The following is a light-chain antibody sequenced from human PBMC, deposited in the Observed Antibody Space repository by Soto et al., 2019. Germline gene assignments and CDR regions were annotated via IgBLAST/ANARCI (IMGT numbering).Light chain of an antibody. J-gene: IGKJ1*01. CDR1: QSVRSN. Sequence: IVMTQSPATLSVSPGERATLSCRASQSVRSNLAWYQQKPGQAPSLLIYGVSTRATGIPARFSGSGSGTEFTLTISSPQSEDFAVYWCQQYNNWTPTFGQGTKVDIK. CDR2: GVS. CDR3: QQYNNWTPT. V-gene: IGKV3-15*01.